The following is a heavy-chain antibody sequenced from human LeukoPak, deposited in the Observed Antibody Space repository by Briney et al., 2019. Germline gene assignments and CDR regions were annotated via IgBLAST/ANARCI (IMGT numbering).Heavy chain of an antibody. CDR1: GYTFTIYG. Sequence: GASVTVSFTSSGYTFTIYGISWVRQAPGQGLEWMGWISAYNGNTNYAQKLQGRVTMTTDTSTSTAYMELRSLRSDDTAVYYCARVWSSCPGSPWGQGTLVTVSS. CDR3: ARVWSSCPGSP. J-gene: IGHJ5*02. V-gene: IGHV1-18*01. D-gene: IGHD6-13*01. CDR2: ISAYNGNT.